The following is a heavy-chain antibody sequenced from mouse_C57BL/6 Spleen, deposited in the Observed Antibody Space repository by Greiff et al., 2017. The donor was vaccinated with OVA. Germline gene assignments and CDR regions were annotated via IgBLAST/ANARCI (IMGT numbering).Heavy chain of an antibody. Sequence: DVQLQESGGGLVKPGGSLKLSCAASGFTFSDYGMHWVRQAPEKGLEWVAYISSGSSTIYYADTVKGRFTISRDNAKNTLFLQMTSLRSEDTAMYYCAREGLYAMDYWGQGTSVTVSS. J-gene: IGHJ4*01. CDR1: GFTFSDYG. D-gene: IGHD3-3*01. V-gene: IGHV5-17*01. CDR2: ISSGSSTI. CDR3: AREGLYAMDY.